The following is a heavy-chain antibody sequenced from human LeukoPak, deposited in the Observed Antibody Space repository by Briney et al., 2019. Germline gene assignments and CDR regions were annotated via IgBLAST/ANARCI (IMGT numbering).Heavy chain of an antibody. CDR2: ISSADNVE. V-gene: IGHV3-48*03. D-gene: IGHD2-8*01. CDR3: ARDTVNGPFVISLDL. Sequence: GGSLRLSCAASGFSLRSSEMNWVRQAPGKGREWVSHISSADNVEYYTDSVRGRFTMSRDNAKDLLYLQMNSLRDEDTAVYYCARDTVNGPFVISLDLWGQGVLVTVSS. J-gene: IGHJ5*02. CDR1: GFSLRSSE.